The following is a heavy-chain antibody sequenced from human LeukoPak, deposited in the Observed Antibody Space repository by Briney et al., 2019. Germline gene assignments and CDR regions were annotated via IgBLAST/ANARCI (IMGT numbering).Heavy chain of an antibody. J-gene: IGHJ5*02. V-gene: IGHV4-61*01. CDR3: ASHALLWNLFDP. Sequence: SETLSLLCIVSGGSVYSVTYYWSWIRQPPGKGLEWIGYIYYSGSTNYNPSLKSRVTISVDTSKNQFSLKLSSVTAADTAVYYCASHALLWNLFDPWGQGTLVTVSS. CDR1: GGSVYSVTYY. CDR2: IYYSGST. D-gene: IGHD2-15*01.